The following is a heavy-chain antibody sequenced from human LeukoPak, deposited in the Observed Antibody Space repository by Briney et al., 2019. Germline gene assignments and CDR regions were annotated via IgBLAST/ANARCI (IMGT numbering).Heavy chain of an antibody. D-gene: IGHD1-7*01. CDR3: ARPRYNWNYVFDY. J-gene: IGHJ4*02. V-gene: IGHV1-69*13. CDR1: GGTFSSYA. Sequence: SVKVSCKASGGTFSSYAISWVRQAPGQGLEWMGGIIPIFGTATYAQKFQGRVTITADESTSTAYMELSSLRSEDTAVYYCARPRYNWNYVFDYWGQGTLVTVSS. CDR2: IIPIFGTA.